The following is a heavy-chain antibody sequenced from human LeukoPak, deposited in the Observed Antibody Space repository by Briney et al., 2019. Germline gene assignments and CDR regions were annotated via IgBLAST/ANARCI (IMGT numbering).Heavy chain of an antibody. D-gene: IGHD2/OR15-2a*01. CDR2: IYYSGST. CDR3: ASRPDYLDYYYGMDV. V-gene: IGHV4-61*05. CDR1: GGSISSSSYY. Sequence: SETLSLTCTVSGGSISSSSYYWSWIRQPPGKGLEWIGYIYYSGSTNYNPSLKSRVTISVDTSKNQFSLKLSSVTAADTAVYYCASRPDYLDYYYGMDVWGQGTTVTVSS. J-gene: IGHJ6*02.